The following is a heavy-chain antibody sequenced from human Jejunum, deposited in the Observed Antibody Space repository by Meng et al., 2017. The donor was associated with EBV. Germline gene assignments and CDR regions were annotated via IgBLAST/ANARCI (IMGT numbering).Heavy chain of an antibody. CDR2: INENGRTT. Sequence: EVQLVESXGAVGQPGXSLRLSCAASGFTFSTYWLHWVRQAPGKGLVWISRINENGRTTTYADSVKGRFTISRDNTKNTLYLQMNSLRAEDTAVYFCSRDLAGPYDDWGQGTLVTVSS. CDR3: SRDLAGPYDD. V-gene: IGHV3-74*01. CDR1: GFTFSTYW. J-gene: IGHJ4*02.